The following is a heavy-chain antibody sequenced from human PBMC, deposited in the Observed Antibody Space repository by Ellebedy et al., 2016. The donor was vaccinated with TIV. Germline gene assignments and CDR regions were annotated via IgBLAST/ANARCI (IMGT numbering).Heavy chain of an antibody. CDR1: GFTFSSYA. V-gene: IGHV3-30-3*01. CDR3: ARDSRVTTSYYYYGLDV. J-gene: IGHJ6*02. Sequence: GGSLRLSCAASGFTFSSYAIHWVRQAPGKGLEWVALISYDGSNKYYADSVKGRFTISRDNSRNTLYLQMNSLRAEDTAVYYCARDSRVTTSYYYYGLDVWGQGTTVTVSS. D-gene: IGHD4-17*01. CDR2: ISYDGSNK.